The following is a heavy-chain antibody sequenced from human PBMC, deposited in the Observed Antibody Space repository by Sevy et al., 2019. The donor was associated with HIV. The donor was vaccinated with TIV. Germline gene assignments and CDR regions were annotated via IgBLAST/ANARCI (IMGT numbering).Heavy chain of an antibody. Sequence: GGSLRLSCAVSGFAVSDNCTSWVRQSPGKGLEWVSVIFSGGRTSYADSVKGRFTVSRDGSKNTLYLQMDNLRAEDTATYYCARDRVVHNDYIFVAYYYGMDVWGQGTTVTVSS. CDR3: ARDRVVHNDYIFVAYYYGMDV. D-gene: IGHD4-4*01. CDR2: IFSGGRT. J-gene: IGHJ6*02. CDR1: GFAVSDNC. V-gene: IGHV3-53*01.